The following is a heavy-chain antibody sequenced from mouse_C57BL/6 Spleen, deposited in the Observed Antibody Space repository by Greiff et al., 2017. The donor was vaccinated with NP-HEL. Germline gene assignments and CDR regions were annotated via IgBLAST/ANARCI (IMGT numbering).Heavy chain of an antibody. Sequence: VKLQESGAELVRPGTSVKVSCKASGYAFTNYLIEWVKQRPGQGLEWIGVINPGSGGTNYNEKFKGKATLTADKSSSTAYMQLSSLTSEDSAVDFCARSGYGSSYWYFDVWGTGTTVTVSS. CDR2: INPGSGGT. CDR3: ARSGYGSSYWYFDV. J-gene: IGHJ1*03. D-gene: IGHD1-1*01. V-gene: IGHV1-54*01. CDR1: GYAFTNYL.